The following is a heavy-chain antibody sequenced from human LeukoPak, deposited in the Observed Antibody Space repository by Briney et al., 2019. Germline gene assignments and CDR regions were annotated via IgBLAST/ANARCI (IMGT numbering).Heavy chain of an antibody. V-gene: IGHV4-59*08. CDR2: RYYSGAS. CDR1: TGSISGYH. D-gene: IGHD1-26*01. CDR3: ARALSGSPAVFDS. J-gene: IGHJ4*02. Sequence: SETLSLTCAVSTGSISGYHWSWIRQPPGKGLEWIGFRYYSGASNYNPSLRGRVTISVDRSKSQVSLKMTSVTAAATAVYYCARALSGSPAVFDSWGQGTLVSVSS.